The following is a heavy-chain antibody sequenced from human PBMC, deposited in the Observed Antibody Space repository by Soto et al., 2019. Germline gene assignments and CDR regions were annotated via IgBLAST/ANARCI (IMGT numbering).Heavy chain of an antibody. CDR2: ISSGSGTI. J-gene: IGHJ6*02. CDR3: ASARGSGTLYDLDV. D-gene: IGHD3-10*01. Sequence: EVQLVDSGGGLVQPGGSLRLSCVASGFTSSTYSMNWVRQAPGKGLEWVSYISSGSGTIYYADSVKGRFTISRDNAKNSMFLQMNGLRDEHTAVYYCASARGSGTLYDLDVWGQGTTVTVSS. V-gene: IGHV3-48*02. CDR1: GFTSSTYS.